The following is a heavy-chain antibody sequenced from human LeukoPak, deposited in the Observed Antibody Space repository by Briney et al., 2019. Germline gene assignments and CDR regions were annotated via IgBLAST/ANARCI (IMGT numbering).Heavy chain of an antibody. J-gene: IGHJ4*02. V-gene: IGHV1-69*13. CDR3: ARAWRRGYSYGYTFDY. D-gene: IGHD5-18*01. CDR1: GYTFTSYG. CDR2: IIPIFGTA. Sequence: GASVKVSCKASGYTFTSYGISWVRQAPGQGLEWMGGIIPIFGTANYAQKFQGRVTITADESTSTAYMELSSLRSEDTAVYYCARAWRRGYSYGYTFDYWGQGTLVTVSS.